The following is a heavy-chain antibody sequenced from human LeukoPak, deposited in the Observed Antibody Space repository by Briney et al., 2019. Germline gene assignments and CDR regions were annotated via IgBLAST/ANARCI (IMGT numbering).Heavy chain of an antibody. CDR3: AILSGRIAAAGTDWFDP. D-gene: IGHD6-13*01. Sequence: ASVKVSCKASGYTFTSYYMHWVRQAPGQGLEGMGIINPSGGSTSYAQKLQGRVTMTRDTSTSTVYMELSSLRSEDTAVYYCAILSGRIAAAGTDWFDPWGQGTLVTVSS. V-gene: IGHV1-46*01. J-gene: IGHJ5*02. CDR1: GYTFTSYY. CDR2: INPSGGST.